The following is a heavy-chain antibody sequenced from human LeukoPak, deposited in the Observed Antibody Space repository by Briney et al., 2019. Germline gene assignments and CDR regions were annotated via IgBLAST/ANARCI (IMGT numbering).Heavy chain of an antibody. V-gene: IGHV4-39*07. J-gene: IGHJ4*02. D-gene: IGHD5-12*01. CDR2: IYYSGST. Sequence: PSETLSLTCTVSGGSLSSSSYYWGWIRQPPGKRLEWIGSIYYSGSTYYNPSLKSRVTISVDTSKNQFSLKLSSVTAADTAVYYCARDVSGSFDYWGQGTLVTVSS. CDR1: GGSLSSSSYY. CDR3: ARDVSGSFDY.